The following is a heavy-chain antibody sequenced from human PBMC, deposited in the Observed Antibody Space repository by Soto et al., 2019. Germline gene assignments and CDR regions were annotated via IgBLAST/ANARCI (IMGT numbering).Heavy chain of an antibody. CDR1: GFSLSNARMG. J-gene: IGHJ1*01. CDR2: IFSNDEK. CDR3: ARMLGDCSGGSCSRYFQH. V-gene: IGHV2-26*01. Sequence: QVTLKESGPVLVKPTETLTLTCTVSGFSLSNARMGVSWIRQPPGKALEWLAHIFSNDEKSYSTSLKSRLTISNDTSKSQVVLTMTNMDPVDTATYYCARMLGDCSGGSCSRYFQHWGQGTLVTVSS. D-gene: IGHD2-15*01.